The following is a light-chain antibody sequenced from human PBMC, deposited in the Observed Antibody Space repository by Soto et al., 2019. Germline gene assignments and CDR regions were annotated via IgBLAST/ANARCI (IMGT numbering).Light chain of an antibody. J-gene: IGKJ1*01. CDR3: QHYGSSPWT. CDR2: AAS. V-gene: IGKV3-20*01. CDR1: QSVGGNF. Sequence: EIVLTQSPGTLSLSQGERATLSCRASQSVGGNFLAWYQQKPGQAPRLLIYAASSRASGIPDRFSGSGSGTDFTLTIGRLEPEDFALYYCQHYGSSPWTFGQGTKV.